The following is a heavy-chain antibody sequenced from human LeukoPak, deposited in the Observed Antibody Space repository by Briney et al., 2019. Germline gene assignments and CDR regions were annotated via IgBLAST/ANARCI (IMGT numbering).Heavy chain of an antibody. CDR3: AKDLNWGGR. Sequence: GGSLRLSCAASGFTFSDYYMSWIRQAPGKGLEWVSGISGSGVTDYADSVKGRFTISRDNSKNTLYLQMNSLRAEDTAVYYCAKDLNWGGRWGQGTLVTVSS. V-gene: IGHV3-23*01. J-gene: IGHJ4*02. D-gene: IGHD7-27*01. CDR2: ISGSGVT. CDR1: GFTFSDYY.